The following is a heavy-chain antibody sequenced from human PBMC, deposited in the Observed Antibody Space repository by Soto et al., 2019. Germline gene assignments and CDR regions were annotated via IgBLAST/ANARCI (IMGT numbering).Heavy chain of an antibody. CDR3: ARDSDCTNGLCYAPMTYYFDY. J-gene: IGHJ4*02. V-gene: IGHV3-33*01. D-gene: IGHD2-8*01. CDR2: IWYDGSNK. CDR1: GFTFSSYG. Sequence: GGSLRLSCAASGFTFSSYGMHWVRQAPGKGLEWVAVIWYDGSNKYYADSVKGRFTISRDNSKNTLYLQMNSLRAEDTAVYYCARDSDCTNGLCYAPMTYYFDYWGQGTLVTVSS.